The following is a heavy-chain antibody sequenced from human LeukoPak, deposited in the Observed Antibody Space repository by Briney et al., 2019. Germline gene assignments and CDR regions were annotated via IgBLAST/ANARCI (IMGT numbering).Heavy chain of an antibody. CDR3: ARGYCSGGSCYPFDY. J-gene: IGHJ4*02. D-gene: IGHD2-15*01. V-gene: IGHV1-2*02. CDR1: GYTFTGYY. Sequence: ASVKVSCKASGYTFTGYYMHWVRQAPGQGLGWMGWINPNSGGTNYAQKFQGRVTMTRDTSISTAYMELSRLRSDDTAVYYCARGYCSGGSCYPFDYWGQGTLVTVSS. CDR2: INPNSGGT.